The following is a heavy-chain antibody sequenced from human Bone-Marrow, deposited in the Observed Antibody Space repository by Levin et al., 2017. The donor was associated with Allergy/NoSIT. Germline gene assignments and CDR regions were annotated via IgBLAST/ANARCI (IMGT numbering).Heavy chain of an antibody. V-gene: IGHV3-53*01. CDR2: IDDSGTT. Sequence: ETLSLTCAASGFNVSKNYMSWVRQAPEKGLQWVSEIDDSGTTYYAESVKGRFTISRDNPKNTLYLQMDSLGVDDTAVYFCGSGYPVDYWGQGTRVTVSS. CDR1: GFNVSKNY. J-gene: IGHJ4*02. D-gene: IGHD3-22*01. CDR3: GSGYPVDY.